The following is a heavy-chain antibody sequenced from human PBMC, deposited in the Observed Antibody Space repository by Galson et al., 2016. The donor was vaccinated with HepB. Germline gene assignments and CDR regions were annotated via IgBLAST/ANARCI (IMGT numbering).Heavy chain of an antibody. J-gene: IGHJ4*02. D-gene: IGHD3-10*01. CDR3: ARSYLLGRGFGW. CDR2: TFYRSNWQN. V-gene: IGHV6-1*01. CDR1: GDSVSNTNAG. Sequence: CAISGDSVSNTNAGWYWIRQSPSRGLECLGRTFYRSNWQNDYAESVTSRISINADTARNEISLHLRSVTPEDTGVYYCARSYLLGRGFGWWGPGTPVTVSS.